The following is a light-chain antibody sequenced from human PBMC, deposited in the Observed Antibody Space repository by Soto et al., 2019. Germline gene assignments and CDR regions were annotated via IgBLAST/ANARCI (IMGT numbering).Light chain of an antibody. Sequence: QSALTQPASVSGSPGQSSTISCTGTTSDIGSYKFVSWYQQHPGKAPKLMIYEGSKRPSGVSDRFSASKSGNTASLTISGLQAEDEAGYYCCSHAGDHVVFGGGTKLTVL. CDR3: CSHAGDHVV. CDR2: EGS. J-gene: IGLJ2*01. V-gene: IGLV2-23*01. CDR1: TSDIGSYKF.